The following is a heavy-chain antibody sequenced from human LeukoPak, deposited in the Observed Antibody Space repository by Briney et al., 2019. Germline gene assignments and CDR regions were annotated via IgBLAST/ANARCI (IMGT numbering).Heavy chain of an antibody. V-gene: IGHV1-18*01. Sequence: ASVTVSCTASGYTFTSYGISWVRQAPGQGLEWMGWISAYNGNTNYAQKLQGRVTMTTDTSTSTAYMELRSLRSDDTAVYYCTIAAAGTFDYWGQGTLVTVSS. J-gene: IGHJ4*02. CDR2: ISAYNGNT. D-gene: IGHD6-13*01. CDR3: TIAAAGTFDY. CDR1: GYTFTSYG.